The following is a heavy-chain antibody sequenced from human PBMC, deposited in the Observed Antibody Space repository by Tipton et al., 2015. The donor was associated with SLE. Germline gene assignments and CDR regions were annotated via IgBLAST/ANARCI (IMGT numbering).Heavy chain of an antibody. CDR2: IYYSGST. V-gene: IGHV4-39*07. CDR3: ASRADWFDP. Sequence: TLSLTCSVSGVSVASSDFSWVWVRQPPGEGLESIGSIYYSGSTSYNPSLRSRVTMSLDTSKNQFSLRLSSVTTTDTAVYYCASRADWFDPWGPGNLVTVSS. J-gene: IGHJ5*02. CDR1: GVSVASSDFS. D-gene: IGHD6-25*01.